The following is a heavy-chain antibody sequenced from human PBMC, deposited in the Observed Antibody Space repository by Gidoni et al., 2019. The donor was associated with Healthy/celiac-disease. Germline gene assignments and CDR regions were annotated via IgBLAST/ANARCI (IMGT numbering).Heavy chain of an antibody. CDR3: ARDQRGAMNI. D-gene: IGHD2-2*01. Sequence: QVQLVQSGAEVKKPGASVKVSCTTSGYTFTGYYMPWVRQAPGQGLEWMGWINPNSGGTNLAQKLQGRVTLTRETSITTAFRELSRLRSDDTAGYFCARDQRGAMNIWGQGTMVTVSS. V-gene: IGHV1-2*02. J-gene: IGHJ3*02. CDR1: GYTFTGYY. CDR2: INPNSGGT.